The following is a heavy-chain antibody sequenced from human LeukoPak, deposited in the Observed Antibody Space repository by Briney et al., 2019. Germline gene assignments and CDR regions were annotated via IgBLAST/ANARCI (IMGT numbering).Heavy chain of an antibody. CDR3: ARGSIPLTQILRAFDP. Sequence: ASVKVSCKASGYTFTGYYMHWVRQAPGQGLEWMGWINPNSGGTNYAQKFQGRVTMTRDTSISTAYMELSRLRSDDTAVYYCARGSIPLTQILRAFDPWGQGTLVTVSS. CDR1: GYTFTGYY. V-gene: IGHV1-2*02. J-gene: IGHJ5*02. CDR2: INPNSGGT.